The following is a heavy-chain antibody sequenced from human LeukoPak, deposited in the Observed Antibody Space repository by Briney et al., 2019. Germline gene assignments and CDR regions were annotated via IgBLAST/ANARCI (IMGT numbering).Heavy chain of an antibody. CDR2: ISSSSSYI. CDR3: ARAAVAEPYYYYGMDV. V-gene: IGHV3-21*01. Sequence: PGGSLRLSCAASGFTLSSYSMNWVRQAPGKGLEWVSSISSSSSYIYYADSVKGRFTISRDNAKNSLYLQMNSLRAEDTAVYYCARAAVAEPYYYYGMDVWGKGTTVTVSS. CDR1: GFTLSSYS. D-gene: IGHD6-19*01. J-gene: IGHJ6*04.